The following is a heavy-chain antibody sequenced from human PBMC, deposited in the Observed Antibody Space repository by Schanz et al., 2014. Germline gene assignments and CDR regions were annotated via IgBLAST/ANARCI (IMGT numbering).Heavy chain of an antibody. CDR3: AKERVPDSMNYYGMDV. Sequence: EGQLGESGGGLVKPGGSLRLSCATSGFSFSLYTMSWVRQAPGKGLEWVSSISYDSLTLYYGDSVKGRFTVSRDNAKSSLYLQLNSLRAEDTAVYYCAKERVPDSMNYYGMDVWGQGTTVTVA. D-gene: IGHD2-2*01. V-gene: IGHV3-21*01. J-gene: IGHJ6*02. CDR2: ISYDSLTL. CDR1: GFSFSLYT.